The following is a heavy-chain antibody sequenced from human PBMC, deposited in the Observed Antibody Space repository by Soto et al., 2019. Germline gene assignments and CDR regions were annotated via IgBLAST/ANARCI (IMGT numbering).Heavy chain of an antibody. CDR2: IIPIFGTA. Sequence: VASVKVSCKASGGTFSSYAISWVRQAPGQGLEWMGGIIPIFGTANYAQKFQGRVTITADESTSTAYMELSSLRSEDTAVYYCARHSLATQPGDYWGQGTRVTV. D-gene: IGHD5-12*01. V-gene: IGHV1-69*13. J-gene: IGHJ4*02. CDR1: GGTFSSYA. CDR3: ARHSLATQPGDY.